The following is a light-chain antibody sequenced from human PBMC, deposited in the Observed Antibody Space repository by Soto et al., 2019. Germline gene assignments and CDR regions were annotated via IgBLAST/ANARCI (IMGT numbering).Light chain of an antibody. Sequence: QSVLNQPPSASGTPGQRVTISCSGSGSNIGTNYVYWYQQLPGSAPKLLIYGNDQRPSGVPDRFSGSKSGTSASLAISGVRSEDEADYYCAAWDNSLSGRLFGGGTKLTVL. CDR2: GND. CDR1: GSNIGTNY. CDR3: AAWDNSLSGRL. J-gene: IGLJ3*02. V-gene: IGLV1-47*01.